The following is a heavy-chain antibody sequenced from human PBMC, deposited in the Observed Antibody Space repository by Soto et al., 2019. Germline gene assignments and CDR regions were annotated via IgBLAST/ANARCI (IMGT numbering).Heavy chain of an antibody. Sequence: PGGSLRLSCAAPGFTFSSYSMNWVRQAPGKGLEWVSPISSSSSYIYYADSVKGRFTISRDNAKNSLYLQMNSLRAEDTAVYYCARESDGQWSPSGDYWGQGTLVTVSS. V-gene: IGHV3-21*01. J-gene: IGHJ4*02. CDR3: ARESDGQWSPSGDY. CDR2: ISSSSSYI. CDR1: GFTFSSYS. D-gene: IGHD2-15*01.